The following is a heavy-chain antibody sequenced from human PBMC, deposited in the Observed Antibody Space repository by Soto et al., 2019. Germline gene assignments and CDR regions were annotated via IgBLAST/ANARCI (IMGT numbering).Heavy chain of an antibody. CDR1: GFTFSSYA. CDR3: ARCYYDSSGYYYGEIDY. J-gene: IGHJ4*02. V-gene: IGHV3-30-3*01. Sequence: QVQLVESGGGVVQPGRSLRLSCAASGFTFSSYAMHWVRQAPGKGLEWVAVISYDGSNKYYADSVKGRFTISRDNSKNTLYLQMNSLRAEDTAVYYCARCYYDSSGYYYGEIDYWGQGTLVTVSS. CDR2: ISYDGSNK. D-gene: IGHD3-22*01.